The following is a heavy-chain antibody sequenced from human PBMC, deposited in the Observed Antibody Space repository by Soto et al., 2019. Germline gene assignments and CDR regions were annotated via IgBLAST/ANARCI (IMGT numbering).Heavy chain of an antibody. Sequence: PSETLSLTCTVSGGSVSSGSYYWSWIRQPPGKGLEWIGYIYYSGSTNYNPSLKSRVTISVDTSKNQFSLKLSSVTAADSAVYYCARLEGLATISYYFDFWGRGTLVTVS. CDR1: GGSVSSGSYY. CDR3: ARLEGLATISYYFDF. J-gene: IGHJ4*01. V-gene: IGHV4-61*01. D-gene: IGHD3-9*01. CDR2: IYYSGST.